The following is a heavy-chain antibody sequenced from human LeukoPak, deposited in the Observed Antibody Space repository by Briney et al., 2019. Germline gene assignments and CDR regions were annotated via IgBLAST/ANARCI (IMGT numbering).Heavy chain of an antibody. Sequence: GGSLRLSCAASGFTFSSYEMNWVRQAPGKGLEWVSYISSSGSTIYYADSVKGRFTISRDNAKNTLYLQMNSLRAEDTAVYYCAKDGVWIGEKKANMDVWGKGTTV. D-gene: IGHD3-10*01. CDR2: ISSSGSTI. J-gene: IGHJ6*03. V-gene: IGHV3-48*03. CDR3: AKDGVWIGEKKANMDV. CDR1: GFTFSSYE.